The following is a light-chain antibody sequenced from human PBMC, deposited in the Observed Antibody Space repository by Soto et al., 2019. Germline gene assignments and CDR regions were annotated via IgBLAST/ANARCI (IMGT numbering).Light chain of an antibody. CDR3: QQYNNWPPET. CDR2: LAS. CDR1: QAVNTR. Sequence: EIGLTQSPATLSSFPGDRVTLSCRASQAVNTRLAWYQHKPGQAPRLLIYLASNRAAGVPARFSGSGSGTDFTLTISRLEPEDFAVYYCQQYNNWPPETFGQGTKGDIK. V-gene: IGKV3-11*01. J-gene: IGKJ1*01.